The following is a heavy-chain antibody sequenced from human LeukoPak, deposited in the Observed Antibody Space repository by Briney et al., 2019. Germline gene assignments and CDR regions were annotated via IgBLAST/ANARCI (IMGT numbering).Heavy chain of an antibody. J-gene: IGHJ1*01. CDR2: LSGSGAGT. V-gene: IGHV3-23*01. Sequence: PGGSLSLLCAASGFPFSRHSMLGARQARGQGLEGVSTLSGSGAGTHYGGSVKGRFTISRDNSKNTLYLQLNSLRAEDTAVYYCAKDPDYGDLAEYFQHWGQGTLVTVSS. CDR1: GFPFSRHS. CDR3: AKDPDYGDLAEYFQH. D-gene: IGHD4-17*01.